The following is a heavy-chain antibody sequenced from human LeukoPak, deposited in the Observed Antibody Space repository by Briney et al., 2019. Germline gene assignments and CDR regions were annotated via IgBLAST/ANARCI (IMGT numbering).Heavy chain of an antibody. D-gene: IGHD3-9*01. J-gene: IGHJ6*03. CDR3: ARDILTGYYSYYYMDV. CDR2: INPNSGGT. Sequence: ASVKVSCKASGGTFSSYTINWVRQAPGQGLEWMGWINPNSGGTNYAQKFQGRVTMTRDTSISTAYMELSRLRSDDTAVYYCARDILTGYYSYYYMDVCGKGTTVTISS. V-gene: IGHV1-2*02. CDR1: GGTFSSYT.